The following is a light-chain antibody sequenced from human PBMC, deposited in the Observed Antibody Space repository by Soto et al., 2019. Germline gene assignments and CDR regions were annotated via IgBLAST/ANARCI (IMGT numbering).Light chain of an antibody. CDR1: QSISSY. J-gene: IGKJ4*01. V-gene: IGKV1-39*01. CDR3: KQSYSTPLT. CDR2: AAY. Sequence: IQMTQSPPSLAAYFGERVTIPFRASQSISSYLNWYQQKPGKAHKLLIYAAYSLQSGVQSRFSGSGSGTDFTLTIRSLQPEDFATYYCKQSYSTPLTFGGGTKVDIK.